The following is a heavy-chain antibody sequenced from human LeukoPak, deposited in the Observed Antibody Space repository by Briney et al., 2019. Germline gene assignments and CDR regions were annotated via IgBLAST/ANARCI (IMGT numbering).Heavy chain of an antibody. CDR2: ISAYNGNT. J-gene: IGHJ4*02. CDR3: ARGSGDYVWGSYLLVDY. V-gene: IGHV1-18*01. Sequence: ASVTVSCTASGYTFTSYGISWVRQAPGQGLEWMGWISAYNGNTNYAQKLQGRVTMTTDTSTSTAYMELRSLRSDDTAVYYCARGSGDYVWGSYLLVDYWGQGTLVTVSS. CDR1: GYTFTSYG. D-gene: IGHD3-16*01.